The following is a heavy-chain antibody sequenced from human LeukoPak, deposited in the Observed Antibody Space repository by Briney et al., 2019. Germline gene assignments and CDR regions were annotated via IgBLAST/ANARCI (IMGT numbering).Heavy chain of an antibody. CDR3: ARNPPATAEFYFDY. CDR1: GGSISSSSYY. CDR2: IYHSEST. V-gene: IGHV4-39*07. J-gene: IGHJ4*02. Sequence: SETLSLTCTVSGGSISSSSYYWGWIRQPPGKGLEWIGSIYHSESTNYNPSLKSRVTISVDTSRNQFSLKLSSVTAADTAVYYCARNPPATAEFYFDYWGQGTLVTVSS. D-gene: IGHD1-14*01.